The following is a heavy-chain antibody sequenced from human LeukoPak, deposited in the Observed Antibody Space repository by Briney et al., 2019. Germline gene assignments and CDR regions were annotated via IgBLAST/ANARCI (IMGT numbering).Heavy chain of an antibody. Sequence: GGSLRLSCAASGFTFSSYSMNWVRQAPGKGLEWVSSISSSSSYIYYADSVKGRFTISRDNAKNSLYLQMNSLRAEDTAVYYCAILSPSMIVVVNPQVMDVWGKGTTVTVSS. CDR1: GFTFSSYS. CDR3: AILSPSMIVVVNPQVMDV. J-gene: IGHJ6*04. V-gene: IGHV3-21*04. D-gene: IGHD3-22*01. CDR2: ISSSSSYI.